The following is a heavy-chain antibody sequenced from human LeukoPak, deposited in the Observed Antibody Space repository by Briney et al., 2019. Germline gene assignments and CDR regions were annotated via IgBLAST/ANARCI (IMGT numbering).Heavy chain of an antibody. Sequence: SETLSLTCAVSGGSISSYYWSWIRQPPGKGLEWIGYIYYSGSTNYNPSLKSRVTISVDTSKNQFSLKLSSVTAADTAVYYCARGGTYYYDSSGTGVDVWGQGTTVTVSS. CDR2: IYYSGST. V-gene: IGHV4-59*01. J-gene: IGHJ6*02. CDR1: GGSISSYY. D-gene: IGHD3-22*01. CDR3: ARGGTYYYDSSGTGVDV.